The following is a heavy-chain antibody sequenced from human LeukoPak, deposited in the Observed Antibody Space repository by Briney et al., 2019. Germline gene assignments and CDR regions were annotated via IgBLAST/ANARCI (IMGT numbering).Heavy chain of an antibody. CDR1: GGSFSGYY. D-gene: IGHD3-22*01. CDR2: INHSGST. J-gene: IGHJ4*02. CDR3: ARVYRDRSGYYCVGVFDY. Sequence: SETLSLTCAVYGGSFSGYYWSWIRQPPGKGLEWIGEINHSGSTNYNPSLKSRVTISVDTSKNQFSLKLSSVTAADTAVYYCARVYRDRSGYYCVGVFDYWGQGTLVTVSS. V-gene: IGHV4-34*01.